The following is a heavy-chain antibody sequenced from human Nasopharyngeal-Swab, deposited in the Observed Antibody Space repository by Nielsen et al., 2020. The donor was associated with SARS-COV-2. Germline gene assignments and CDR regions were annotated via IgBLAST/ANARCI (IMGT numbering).Heavy chain of an antibody. Sequence: IRPCPGQGLERIGSSYYRGATYYSPPLESRLTISGVSSQNQFSQTGSSVAASDPAVYYCVRDNYYHYYMDVWGQGTTVTVSS. V-gene: IGHV4-39*01. CDR2: SYYRGAT. J-gene: IGHJ6*03. CDR3: VRDNYYHYYMDV. D-gene: IGHD2-15*01.